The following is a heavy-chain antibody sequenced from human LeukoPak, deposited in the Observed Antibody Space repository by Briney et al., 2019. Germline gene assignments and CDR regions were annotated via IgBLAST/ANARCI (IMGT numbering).Heavy chain of an antibody. J-gene: IGHJ4*02. V-gene: IGHV3-30*02. Sequence: PGGSLRLSCAASGFTFSSYGMHWVRQAPGKGLEWVAFIRYDGSNIYYADSVKGRFTIARDNSKNTLYLQMNSLRAEDTAVYYCAKEVLKEFSPTYYFDYWGQGTLVTVSS. CDR1: GFTFSSYG. D-gene: IGHD3-16*02. CDR2: IRYDGSNI. CDR3: AKEVLKEFSPTYYFDY.